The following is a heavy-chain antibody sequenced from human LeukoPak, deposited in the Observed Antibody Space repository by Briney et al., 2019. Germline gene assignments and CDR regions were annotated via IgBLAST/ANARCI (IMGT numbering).Heavy chain of an antibody. Sequence: GGSLRLSCAASGFTFSDYYMSWIPQAPGKGLEGVSYISSSGSTIYYADTVKGRFTISRDNAKNSLYLQMNSLRAEDTAVYYCARWYSSSWYPNRYYFDYWGQGTLVTVSS. V-gene: IGHV3-11*01. J-gene: IGHJ4*02. CDR1: GFTFSDYY. CDR3: ARWYSSSWYPNRYYFDY. CDR2: ISSSGSTI. D-gene: IGHD6-13*01.